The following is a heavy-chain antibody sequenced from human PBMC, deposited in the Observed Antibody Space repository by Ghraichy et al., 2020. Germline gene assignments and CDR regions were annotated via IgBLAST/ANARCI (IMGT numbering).Heavy chain of an antibody. CDR3: ARCQVTVTTFVNYYYGLDV. V-gene: IGHV4-34*01. J-gene: IGHJ6*02. CDR2: ISHSGST. Sequence: SETLSLTCAVYVGSFSSYYWSWIRQPPGKGLEWIGEISHSGSTNYNPSLKSRVTISVDTSKNQFSLKLNSVTAADTGVYYCARCQVTVTTFVNYYYGLDVWGQGTTVTVSS. D-gene: IGHD4-11*01. CDR1: VGSFSSYY.